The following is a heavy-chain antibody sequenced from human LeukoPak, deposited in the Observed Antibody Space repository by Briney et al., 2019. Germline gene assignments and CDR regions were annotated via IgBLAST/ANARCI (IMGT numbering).Heavy chain of an antibody. CDR1: GFTFSSYA. Sequence: GGSLRLSCAASGFTFSSYAMHWVRQAPGKGLEWVAVISYDGSNKYYADSVKGRFTISRDNSKNTLYLQMNSLRAEDTAVYYRARDWGIRGAMIPTTGAYDYWGQGTLVTVSS. V-gene: IGHV3-30-3*01. J-gene: IGHJ4*02. D-gene: IGHD3-10*01. CDR2: ISYDGSNK. CDR3: ARDWGIRGAMIPTTGAYDY.